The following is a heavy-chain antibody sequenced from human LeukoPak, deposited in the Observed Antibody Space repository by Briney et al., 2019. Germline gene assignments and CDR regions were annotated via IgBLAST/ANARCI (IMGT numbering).Heavy chain of an antibody. V-gene: IGHV1-18*01. CDR2: ISAYNGNT. D-gene: IGHD1-7*01. CDR3: AGGRWNYVRGLDYFDY. J-gene: IGHJ4*02. CDR1: GYTFTSYG. Sequence: ASVKVSCKASGYTFTSYGISWVRQAPGQGLEWMGWISAYNGNTNYAQKLQGRVTMTTDTSTSTAYMELRSLRSDDTAVYYCAGGRWNYVRGLDYFDYWGQGTLVTVSS.